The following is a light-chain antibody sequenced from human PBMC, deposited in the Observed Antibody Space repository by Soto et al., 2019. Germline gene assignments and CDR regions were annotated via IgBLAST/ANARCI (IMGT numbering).Light chain of an antibody. V-gene: IGKV1-5*01. CDR3: QQYGTYLWT. CDR1: QSISSW. CDR2: DAS. J-gene: IGKJ1*01. Sequence: DIQMTQSPSTLSASVGDRVTITCRASQSISSWLAWFQQKPGKAPKLLMYDASSLESGVPSRFSGRGSGTEFTLTISSLQPDDFATYYCQQYGTYLWTFGQGTKVDIK.